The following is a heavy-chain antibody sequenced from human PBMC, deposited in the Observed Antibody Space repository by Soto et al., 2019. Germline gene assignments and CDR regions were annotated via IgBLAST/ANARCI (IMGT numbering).Heavy chain of an antibody. Sequence: GGSLRLSCAASGFTFSSYGMHWVRQAPGKGLEWVAVISYDGSNKYYADSVKGRFTISRDNSKNTLYLQMNSLRAEDTAVYYCAKDQEYSSSPTGSFDYWGQGTLVTVSS. CDR1: GFTFSSYG. V-gene: IGHV3-30*18. CDR3: AKDQEYSSSPTGSFDY. J-gene: IGHJ4*02. CDR2: ISYDGSNK. D-gene: IGHD6-13*01.